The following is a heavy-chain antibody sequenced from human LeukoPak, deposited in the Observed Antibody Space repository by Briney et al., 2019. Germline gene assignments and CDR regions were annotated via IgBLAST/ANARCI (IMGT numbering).Heavy chain of an antibody. J-gene: IGHJ4*02. CDR1: GFTFSRCG. D-gene: IGHD3-10*01. CDR2: ISGSSTNI. V-gene: IGHV3-21*01. CDR3: ASVLWFGGIFFDY. Sequence: GGSLRLSCAASGFTFSRCGMNWVRQAPGKGLEWVSSISGSSTNIYYADSVKGRFTISRDNAKNSLYLQMNSLRAEDTAVYYCASVLWFGGIFFDYWGQGTLVTVSS.